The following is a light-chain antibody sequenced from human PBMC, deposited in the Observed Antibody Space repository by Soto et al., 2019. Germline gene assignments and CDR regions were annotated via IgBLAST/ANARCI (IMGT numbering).Light chain of an antibody. Sequence: QSVLTQPPSASGAPGQRVTISCSGSSFNIGTNTVHWYQQVPGTAPQLLIYGFNQRPSGVPDRFSGSKSGTSASLAISGLQSEDEADYYCATCDDSLNCGVFGGGTKLTVL. CDR2: GFN. CDR1: SFNIGTNT. CDR3: ATCDDSLNCGV. J-gene: IGLJ2*01. V-gene: IGLV1-44*01.